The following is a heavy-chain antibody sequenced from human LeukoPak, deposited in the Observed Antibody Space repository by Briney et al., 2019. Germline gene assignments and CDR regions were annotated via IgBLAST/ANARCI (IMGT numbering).Heavy chain of an antibody. CDR2: ISSSGRII. Sequence: PGGSLRLSCAASGFTFTNYEMNWVRQAPGKGLEWVSYISSSGRIIYYADSVKGRFTISRDNAQKSLYLQMNSLRVEDTAMYYCARDPGKQIYYYGMDVWGQGTTVTVSS. CDR1: GFTFTNYE. J-gene: IGHJ6*02. D-gene: IGHD4-23*01. CDR3: ARDPGKQIYYYGMDV. V-gene: IGHV3-48*03.